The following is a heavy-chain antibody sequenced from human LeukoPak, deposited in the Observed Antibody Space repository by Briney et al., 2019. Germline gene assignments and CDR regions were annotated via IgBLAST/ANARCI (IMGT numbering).Heavy chain of an antibody. V-gene: IGHV3-21*01. CDR3: ARADYYDSSRYYPFDY. J-gene: IGHJ4*02. CDR1: GFTFSSYS. D-gene: IGHD3-22*01. CDR2: ISSSSGYI. Sequence: PGGSLRLSCAASGFTFSSYSMNWVRQAPGKGLEWVSSISSSSGYIYYADSVKGRLTISRDNAKNSVYLQMNSLRAEDTAVYYCARADYYDSSRYYPFDYWGQGTLVTVSS.